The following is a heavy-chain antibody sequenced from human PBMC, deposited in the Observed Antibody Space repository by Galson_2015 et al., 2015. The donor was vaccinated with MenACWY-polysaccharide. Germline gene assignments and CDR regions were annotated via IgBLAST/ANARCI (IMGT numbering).Heavy chain of an antibody. CDR3: ASEAAGEPDWYFDL. D-gene: IGHD2-15*01. J-gene: IGHJ2*01. V-gene: IGHV3-21*01. CDR2: ISGGDPSI. Sequence: SLRLSCAASGFTFRIYSMNWVRQAPGKGLEWVSSISGGDPSISYADSVKGRFTVSRDNAKNSLYLQMNSLRDEDTAVYYCASEAAGEPDWYFDLWGRGTLVTVSS. CDR1: GFTFRIYS.